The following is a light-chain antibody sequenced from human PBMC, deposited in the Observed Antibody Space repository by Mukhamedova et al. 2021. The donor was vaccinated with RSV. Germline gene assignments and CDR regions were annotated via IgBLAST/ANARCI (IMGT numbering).Light chain of an antibody. J-gene: IGKJ2*01. CDR2: AAS. V-gene: IGKV1-17*01. Sequence: WYQRRVHGKAPKRLIYAASSLQSGVPSRFSGSGSGTEFTLTISSLQPEDFATNYCLQHNSYPMYTFGQGTKLEIK. CDR3: LQHNSYPMYT.